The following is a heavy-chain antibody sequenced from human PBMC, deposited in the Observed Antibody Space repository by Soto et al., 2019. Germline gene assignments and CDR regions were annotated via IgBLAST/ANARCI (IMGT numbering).Heavy chain of an antibody. Sequence: QVLLVQSGPEVKKPGASVKVSCKTSGYTFTNFGISWVRQAPGQGLEWMGWVTTDKGKTTYAQKFQGRVTMTTDTSTSTAYMELRSLRSDDTAVYYCASRSPAFDYWGQGTLVTVSS. V-gene: IGHV1-18*01. J-gene: IGHJ4*02. CDR3: ASRSPAFDY. CDR1: GYTFTNFG. CDR2: VTTDKGKT.